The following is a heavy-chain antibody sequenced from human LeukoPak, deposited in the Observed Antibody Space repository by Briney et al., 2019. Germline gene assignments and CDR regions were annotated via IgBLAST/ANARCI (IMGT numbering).Heavy chain of an antibody. D-gene: IGHD2-2*01. CDR3: ARGVVVVVPAATYFDY. Sequence: GGSLRLSCAASGFTFSSYGMHWVRQAPGKGLEWVAAIWYDGSNKYYADSVKGRFTISRDNSKNTLYLQMNSLRAEDTAVYYCARGVVVVVPAATYFDYWGQGTLVTVSS. J-gene: IGHJ4*02. V-gene: IGHV3-33*01. CDR2: IWYDGSNK. CDR1: GFTFSSYG.